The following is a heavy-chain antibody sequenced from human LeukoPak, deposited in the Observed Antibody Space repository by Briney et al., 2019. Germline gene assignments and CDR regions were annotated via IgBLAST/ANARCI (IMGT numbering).Heavy chain of an antibody. D-gene: IGHD6-19*01. CDR2: INHSGST. CDR3: ARDGWYPPFDY. CDR1: GGSFSGYY. J-gene: IGHJ4*02. V-gene: IGHV4-34*01. Sequence: SETLSLTCAVYGGSFSGYYWSWIRQPPGKGLEWIGEINHSGSTNYNPSLKSRVTISVDTSKNQFSLKLSSVTAADTAVYYCARDGWYPPFDYWGQGTLVTGSS.